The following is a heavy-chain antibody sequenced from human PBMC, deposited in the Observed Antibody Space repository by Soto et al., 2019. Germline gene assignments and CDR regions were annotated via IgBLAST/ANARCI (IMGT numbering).Heavy chain of an antibody. CDR2: IWYDGSNK. J-gene: IGHJ6*04. CDR1: GFTFSSYG. CDR3: ARDAVLTYYYGTWDV. D-gene: IGHD3-10*01. Sequence: QVQLVESGGGVVQPGRSLRLSCAASGFTFSSYGMHWVRQAPGKGLEWVAVIWYDGSNKYYADSVKGRFTISRDNSKNKLYLQMNSLRAEDTAVYYCARDAVLTYYYGTWDVWGKGTTVTVSS. V-gene: IGHV3-33*01.